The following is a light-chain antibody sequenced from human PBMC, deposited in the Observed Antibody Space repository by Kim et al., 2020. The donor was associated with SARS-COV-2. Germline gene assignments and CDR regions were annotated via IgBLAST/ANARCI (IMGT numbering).Light chain of an antibody. CDR2: YDS. V-gene: IGLV3-21*04. Sequence: SYELTQPPSASVAPGKTARITCGGNNIGSKSVHWYQQKPGQAPVLVIYYDSDRPSGIPERFSGSNSGNTATLTISRVEAGDEADYYCQVWDSSSDRVVFG. J-gene: IGLJ2*01. CDR3: QVWDSSSDRVV. CDR1: NIGSKS.